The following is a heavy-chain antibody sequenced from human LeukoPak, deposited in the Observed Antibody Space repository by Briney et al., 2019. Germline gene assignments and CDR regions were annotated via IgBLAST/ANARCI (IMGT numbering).Heavy chain of an antibody. D-gene: IGHD3-22*01. Sequence: GGSLRLSCAASGFTFSSYWMHWVRQAPGKGLVWVSRINSDGSSTSYADSVKGRFTISRDNAKNTLYLQMNSLRAEDTAVYYCARVYYYDSSGGARGAFDIWGQGTMVTVSS. CDR2: INSDGSST. J-gene: IGHJ3*02. CDR3: ARVYYYDSSGGARGAFDI. CDR1: GFTFSSYW. V-gene: IGHV3-74*01.